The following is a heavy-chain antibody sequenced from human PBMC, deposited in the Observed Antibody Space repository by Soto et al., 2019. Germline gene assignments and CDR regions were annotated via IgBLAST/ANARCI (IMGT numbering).Heavy chain of an antibody. CDR3: ARGLVRRNYYYYGMDV. CDR2: IYYSGST. J-gene: IGHJ6*02. Sequence: SETLSLTCTVSGGSISSGGYYWSWIRQHPGKGLEWIGYIYYSGSTYYNPSLKSRVTISVDTSKNQFSLKLSSVTAADTAVYYCARGLVRRNYYYYGMDVWGQGTTVTV. V-gene: IGHV4-31*03. CDR1: GGSISSGGYY. D-gene: IGHD6-13*01.